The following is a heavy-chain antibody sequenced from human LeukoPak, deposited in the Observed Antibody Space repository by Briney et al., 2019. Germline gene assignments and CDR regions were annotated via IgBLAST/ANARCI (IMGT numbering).Heavy chain of an antibody. CDR1: GFTFSNYA. D-gene: IGHD6-13*01. J-gene: IGHJ6*02. V-gene: IGHV3-23*01. CDR2: ISGSGGNT. Sequence: GGSLRLSCAASGFTFSNYAMSWVRQAPGKGLEWVSAISGSGGNTYYADSVKGRFTISRDNSKNTLFLQMNSLRAEDTAVYYCARYSSSWDIQYYYYGMDVWGQGTTVTVSS. CDR3: ARYSSSWDIQYYYYGMDV.